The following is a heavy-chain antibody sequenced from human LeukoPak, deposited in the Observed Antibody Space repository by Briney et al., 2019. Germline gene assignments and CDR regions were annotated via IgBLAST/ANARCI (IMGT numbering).Heavy chain of an antibody. CDR2: INHSGRT. CDR1: GGSFSGDY. Sequence: SETLSLTCVVYGGSFSGDYWIWLRQPPGRGLEWIGEINHSGRTNYNPSLKSRVTISVDTSKNQFSLKLSSVTAADTAVYYCAREGFGELSHFDYWGQGTLVTVSS. D-gene: IGHD3-10*01. J-gene: IGHJ4*02. V-gene: IGHV4-34*01. CDR3: AREGFGELSHFDY.